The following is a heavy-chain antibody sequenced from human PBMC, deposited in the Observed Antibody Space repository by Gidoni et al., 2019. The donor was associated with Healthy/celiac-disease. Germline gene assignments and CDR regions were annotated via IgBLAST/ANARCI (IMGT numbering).Heavy chain of an antibody. CDR3: TTLRFLEWLLPFDY. D-gene: IGHD3-3*01. CDR2: IKSKTDGGTT. Sequence: EVQLVESGGGLVKPGGSLRLSCAASGFTFSNAWMNWVRQAPGKGLEWVGRIKSKTDGGTTDYAAPVKGRFTISRDDSKNTLYLQMNSLKTEDTAVYYCTTLRFLEWLLPFDYWGQGTLVTVSS. V-gene: IGHV3-15*07. CDR1: GFTFSNAW. J-gene: IGHJ4*02.